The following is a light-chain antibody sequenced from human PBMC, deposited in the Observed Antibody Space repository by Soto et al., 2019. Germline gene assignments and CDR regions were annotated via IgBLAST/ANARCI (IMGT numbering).Light chain of an antibody. CDR2: KAS. J-gene: IGKJ1*01. CDR1: QSISNS. V-gene: IGKV1-5*03. Sequence: DIKMTQSPSTLSASVGDRVTITCRASQSISNSLAWYQQKPGKAPKLLIYKASSLESGVPSRFSGSGSGTQFTLSISSLQPDDFATYYCQHYTTYPWTFGHGTKVDIK. CDR3: QHYTTYPWT.